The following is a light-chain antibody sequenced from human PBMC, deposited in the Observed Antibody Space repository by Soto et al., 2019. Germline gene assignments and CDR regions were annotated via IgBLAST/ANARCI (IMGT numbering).Light chain of an antibody. Sequence: ELVLPQSPGTLSLSPGERATLSCRASQSVSSSYLAWYQQKPGQAPRLLIYDASSRATGIPDRFSGSGSGTDFTLTISRLEPEDFAVYYCQQYGSSRITFGQGTRLEIK. V-gene: IGKV3-20*01. CDR3: QQYGSSRIT. CDR1: QSVSSSY. J-gene: IGKJ5*01. CDR2: DAS.